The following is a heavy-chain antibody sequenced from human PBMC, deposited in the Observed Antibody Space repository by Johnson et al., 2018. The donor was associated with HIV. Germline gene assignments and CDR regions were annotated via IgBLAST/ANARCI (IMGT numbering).Heavy chain of an antibody. V-gene: IGHV3-66*03. CDR1: GFTVSRNY. CDR2: SGSGGSP. D-gene: IGHD1-26*01. Sequence: VQLVESGGGLIQPGGSLRLSCAASGFTVSRNYMSWVRQAPGKGLEWVSAISGSGGSPYYADSVKGRFTISRDNSKNTLYLQMNSLRAEDTAVYYCARDKWELLGAFDIWGQGTMVSVSS. CDR3: ARDKWELLGAFDI. J-gene: IGHJ3*02.